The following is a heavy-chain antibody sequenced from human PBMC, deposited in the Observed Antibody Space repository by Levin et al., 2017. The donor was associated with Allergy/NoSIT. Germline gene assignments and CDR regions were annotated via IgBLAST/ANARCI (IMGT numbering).Heavy chain of an antibody. CDR3: ATERGYYYGSGSRDY. CDR2: ISSSSSYI. Sequence: PGGSLRLSCAASGFTFSSYSMNWVRQAPGKGLEWVSSISSSSSYIYYADSVTGRFTISRDNAKNSLYMQMNSLRAEDTAVYYCATERGYYYGSGSRDYWGQGTLVTVSS. V-gene: IGHV3-21*01. J-gene: IGHJ4*02. D-gene: IGHD3-10*01. CDR1: GFTFSSYS.